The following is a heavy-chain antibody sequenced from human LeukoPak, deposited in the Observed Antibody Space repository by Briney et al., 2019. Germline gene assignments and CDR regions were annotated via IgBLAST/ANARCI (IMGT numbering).Heavy chain of an antibody. CDR3: AKVRRPHCSGATCYSFDY. CDR2: ISGSGGST. D-gene: IGHD2-15*01. V-gene: IGHV3-23*01. CDR1: GFTFNNFG. Sequence: GGSLGLSCEASGFTFNNFGMHWVRQAPGKGLEWVSGISGSGGSTSYADSVKGRFTISRDNSKNTLYLQMNSLRAEDTAVYYCAKVRRPHCSGATCYSFDYWGQGTLVTVSS. J-gene: IGHJ4*02.